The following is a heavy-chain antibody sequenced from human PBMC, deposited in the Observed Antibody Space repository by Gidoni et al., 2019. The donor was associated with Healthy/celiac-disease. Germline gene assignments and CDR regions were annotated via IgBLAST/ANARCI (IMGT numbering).Heavy chain of an antibody. CDR2: ISWNSGSI. CDR3: AKDIFFFNSYYGMDV. CDR1: GFTFADYA. V-gene: IGHV3-9*01. Sequence: EVQLVESGGGLVQPGRSLRLSCAASGFTFADYAMHWVRQAPGKGLEWVSGISWNSGSIGYADSVKGRFTISRDNAKNSLYLQMNSLRAEDTALYYCAKDIFFFNSYYGMDVWGQGTTVTVSS. J-gene: IGHJ6*02. D-gene: IGHD3-3*01.